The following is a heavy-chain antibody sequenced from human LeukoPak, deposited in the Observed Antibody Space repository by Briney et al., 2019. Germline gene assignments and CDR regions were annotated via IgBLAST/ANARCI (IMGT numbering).Heavy chain of an antibody. CDR1: GYSFINFG. CDR2: ISAYNGKT. J-gene: IGHJ4*02. V-gene: IGHV1-18*01. D-gene: IGHD2-8*01. Sequence: ASVKVSCKASGYSFINFGLSWVRQAPGQGLEWMGWISAYNGKTYYAQKFQGRVTVTTDTSTSTAYMDLRSLRSDDTAVYYCARTNLDCKNGVCYDYWGQGTPVTVSS. CDR3: ARTNLDCKNGVCYDY.